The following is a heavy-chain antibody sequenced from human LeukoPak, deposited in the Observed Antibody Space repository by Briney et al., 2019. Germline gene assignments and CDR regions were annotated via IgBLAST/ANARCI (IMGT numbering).Heavy chain of an antibody. V-gene: IGHV1-46*01. J-gene: IGHJ4*02. CDR3: AMREMTKVWDYFDY. D-gene: IGHD4-11*01. CDR1: GYTFTRYY. Sequence: ASVKVSCKASGYTFTRYYMHWVRQAPGQGLEWMGINNPSGGSTSYAQKFQGRVTMTRDTSTTTVYMELSRRRSEDTAVYYCAMREMTKVWDYFDYWGQGTLVTVSS. CDR2: NNPSGGST.